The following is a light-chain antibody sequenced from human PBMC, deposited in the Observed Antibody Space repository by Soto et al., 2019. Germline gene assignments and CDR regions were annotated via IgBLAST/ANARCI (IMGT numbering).Light chain of an antibody. Sequence: VLTQPASVSGSPGQSITTSCTGTSSDVGGYNFVSWYQQHPGRAPKLLIYEVSRRPSGVSNRFSGSKSGDTASLTISGLQAEEEADYYCYSYRGYYTRVFGTGTKVTVL. CDR2: EVS. V-gene: IGLV2-14*01. CDR3: YSYRGYYTRV. CDR1: SSDVGGYNF. J-gene: IGLJ1*01.